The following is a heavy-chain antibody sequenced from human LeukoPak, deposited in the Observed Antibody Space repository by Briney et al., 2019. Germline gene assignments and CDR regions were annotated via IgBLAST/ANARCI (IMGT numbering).Heavy chain of an antibody. CDR2: ISSSSSYI. D-gene: IGHD2-21*02. CDR1: GFPFSSYS. Sequence: KPGGSLRLSCAASGFPFSSYSMNWVRQAPGKGLEWVSSISSSSSYIYYADSVKGRFTISRDNAKNSLYLQMNSLRAEDTAVYYCARDTGVTAIPWFDPWGQGTLVTVSS. CDR3: ARDTGVTAIPWFDP. V-gene: IGHV3-21*01. J-gene: IGHJ5*02.